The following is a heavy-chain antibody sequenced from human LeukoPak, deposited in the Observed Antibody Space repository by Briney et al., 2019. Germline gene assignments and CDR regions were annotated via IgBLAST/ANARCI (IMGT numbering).Heavy chain of an antibody. CDR3: ARSVVVTAIRLYYFDY. V-gene: IGHV1-69*13. CDR1: GGTFSSYA. J-gene: IGHJ4*02. D-gene: IGHD2-21*02. CDR2: SIPIFGTA. Sequence: ASVKVSCKASGGTFSSYAISWVRQAPGQGLEWMGGSIPIFGTANYAQKFQGRVTITADESTSTAYMELSSLRSEDTAVYYCARSVVVTAIRLYYFDYWGQGTLVTVSS.